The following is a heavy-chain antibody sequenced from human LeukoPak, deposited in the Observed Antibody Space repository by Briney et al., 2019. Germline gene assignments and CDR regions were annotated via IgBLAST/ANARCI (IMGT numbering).Heavy chain of an antibody. V-gene: IGHV3-23*01. CDR3: ASRYCTNGVCYKTFDY. Sequence: GGSLRLSCAASGFTFSGYGMSWVRQAPGKGLEWVSAISGSGGSTYYADSVKGRFTISRDNSKNTLYLQMNSLRAEDTAVYYCASRYCTNGVCYKTFDYWGQGTLVTVSS. J-gene: IGHJ4*02. D-gene: IGHD2-8*01. CDR1: GFTFSGYG. CDR2: ISGSGGST.